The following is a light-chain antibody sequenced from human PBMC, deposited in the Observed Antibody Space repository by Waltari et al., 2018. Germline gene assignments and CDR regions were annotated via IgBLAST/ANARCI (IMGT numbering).Light chain of an antibody. CDR3: ISYKPSYTYV. V-gene: IGLV2-18*02. CDR2: DVT. J-gene: IGLJ1*01. CDR1: RSDVGHYNR. Sequence: QSALTQPPSVSGSPGQSVTISCAGTRSDVGHYNRVSWYQQFPCTPPKVIIYDVTNRPPGVPDRFSWSKSGNTASLNIAGLQSEDETDYYCISYKPSYTYVFGTGTKVAVL.